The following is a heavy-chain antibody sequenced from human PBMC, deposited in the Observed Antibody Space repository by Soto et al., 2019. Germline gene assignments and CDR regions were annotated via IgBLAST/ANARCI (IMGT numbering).Heavy chain of an antibody. J-gene: IGHJ4*02. CDR2: ISTGGGST. D-gene: IGHD1-26*01. Sequence: EVQLLESGGGLVQPGGSLRLSCAASGFTFSSHVMSWVRQAPGKGLEWVSGISTGGGSTDYADSVKGRFTISRDNSKHSLHLQMKSLRAEDTAADYCPRSREIIVSAGSFVYLGQGTLVTVSS. CDR1: GFTFSSHV. CDR3: PRSREIIVSAGSFVY. V-gene: IGHV3-23*01.